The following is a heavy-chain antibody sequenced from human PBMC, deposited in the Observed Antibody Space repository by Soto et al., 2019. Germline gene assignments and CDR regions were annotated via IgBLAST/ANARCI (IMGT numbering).Heavy chain of an antibody. Sequence: EVQLVESGGGLVQSGGSLRLTCAASGFTFNRYTMNWVRQAPGKGLEWLSYISGGGGTMFYADSVKGRVTISRDNAKNSLLLQMDSLRAEDTAGYYCARDKSGTYSIDYWGQGTLVTVSS. V-gene: IGHV3-48*04. CDR2: ISGGGGTM. CDR3: ARDKSGTYSIDY. J-gene: IGHJ4*02. CDR1: GFTFNRYT. D-gene: IGHD1-26*01.